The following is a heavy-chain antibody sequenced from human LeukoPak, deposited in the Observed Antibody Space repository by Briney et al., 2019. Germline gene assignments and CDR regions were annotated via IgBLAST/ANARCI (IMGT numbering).Heavy chain of an antibody. CDR1: GDSVSSYDAT. J-gene: IGHJ5*02. Sequence: SQPLSLTCAISGDSVSSYDATWNWIRQSPSRGLEWLGRTYYRSKWGNDYAVSVKSRITINPDTSKNQFSLHLNSVTPEDTAVYYCARRLTQYDCFDPWGQGILVTVSS. D-gene: IGHD2-2*01. CDR3: ARRLTQYDCFDP. V-gene: IGHV6-1*01. CDR2: TYYRSKWGN.